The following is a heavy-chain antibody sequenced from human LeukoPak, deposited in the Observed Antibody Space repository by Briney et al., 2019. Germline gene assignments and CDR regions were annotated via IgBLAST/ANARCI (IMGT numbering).Heavy chain of an antibody. Sequence: PGGSLRLSCAVSGFTFSSHAMSWVRQAPGKGLEWVSAISGSGGSTYYADSVKGRFTISRDNSKNTLSLQMNSLRAEDTAVYYCANQGNGYYDVLTGFNHFDYWGQGTLVTVSS. V-gene: IGHV3-23*01. D-gene: IGHD3-9*01. CDR2: ISGSGGST. CDR1: GFTFSSHA. CDR3: ANQGNGYYDVLTGFNHFDY. J-gene: IGHJ4*02.